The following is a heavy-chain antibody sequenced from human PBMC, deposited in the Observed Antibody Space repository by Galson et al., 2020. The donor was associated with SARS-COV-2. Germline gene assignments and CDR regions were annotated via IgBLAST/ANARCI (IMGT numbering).Heavy chain of an antibody. CDR3: ARDSENHGGLDY. V-gene: IGHV3-48*02. CDR2: VSSSSNTI. J-gene: IGHJ4*02. CDR1: GFAFSRYT. D-gene: IGHD3-16*01. Sequence: GESLKISCAASGFAFSRYTMHCVRQAPGKGLEWLSYVSSSSNTIYYADSVKGRFTVSRDDPKNSLYLQMNSLRDEDTAVYFCARDSENHGGLDYWGQGTLVTVSS.